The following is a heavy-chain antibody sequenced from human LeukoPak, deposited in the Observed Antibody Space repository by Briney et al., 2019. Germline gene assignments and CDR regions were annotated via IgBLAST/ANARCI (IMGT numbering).Heavy chain of an antibody. CDR1: GYTFTSYY. CDR3: ARGVHVRKYDSNHNCFDP. J-gene: IGHJ5*02. V-gene: IGHV1-46*01. CDR2: INPGGGST. D-gene: IGHD3-22*01. Sequence: GASVKVSCKASGYTFTSYYMYWVRQAPGQGLEWMGLINPGGGSTNYAQKFQGRVTVSRDMSTSTVYMELSSLRSDDTAVYYWARGVHVRKYDSNHNCFDPWGQGTLVTVSS.